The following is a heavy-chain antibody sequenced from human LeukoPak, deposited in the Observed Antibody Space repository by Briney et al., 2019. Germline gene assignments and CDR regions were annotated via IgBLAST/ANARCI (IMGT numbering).Heavy chain of an antibody. CDR3: ARDKGRALYYYYGMDV. Sequence: GGSLRLSCAASGFTVSSNYMSWVRQAPGRGLEWVSVIYSGGSTYYADSVKGRFTISRDNSKNTLYLQMNSLRAEDTAVYYCARDKGRALYYYYGMDVWGQGTTVTVSS. J-gene: IGHJ6*02. V-gene: IGHV3-66*02. CDR1: GFTVSSNY. CDR2: IYSGGST.